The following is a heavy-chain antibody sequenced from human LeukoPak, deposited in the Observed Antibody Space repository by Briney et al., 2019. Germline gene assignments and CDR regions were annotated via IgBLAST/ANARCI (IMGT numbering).Heavy chain of an antibody. V-gene: IGHV3-48*02. Sequence: PGRSLTLSCSAAGFTFSSYGMNWVRQAPGKGLEWVSYIGTSSSTIYYADSVKGRFTISRDNAKNSLYLQMNSLRDEDTAVYYCARHDYGGNSGDYWGQGTLVTVSS. CDR2: IGTSSSTI. D-gene: IGHD4-23*01. CDR1: GFTFSSYG. J-gene: IGHJ4*02. CDR3: ARHDYGGNSGDY.